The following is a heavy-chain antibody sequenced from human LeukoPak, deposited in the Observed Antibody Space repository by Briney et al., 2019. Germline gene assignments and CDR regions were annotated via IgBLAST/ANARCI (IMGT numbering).Heavy chain of an antibody. CDR1: GYTFTSYG. Sequence: ASVKVSCKASGYTFTSYGISWVRQAPGQGLEWMGWISAYNGNTNYAQKLQGRVTMTTDTSTSTAYMELRSLRSDDTAVYYCARDVHSITMDRGVIPYYYGMDVWGQGTTVTVSS. J-gene: IGHJ6*02. CDR2: ISAYNGNT. D-gene: IGHD3-10*01. V-gene: IGHV1-18*01. CDR3: ARDVHSITMDRGVIPYYYGMDV.